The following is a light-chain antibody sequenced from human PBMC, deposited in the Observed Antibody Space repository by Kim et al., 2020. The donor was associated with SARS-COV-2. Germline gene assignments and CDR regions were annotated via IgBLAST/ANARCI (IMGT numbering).Light chain of an antibody. Sequence: QSVLTQPPSASGTPGQRVTISCSGSSSNIGSNYVYWYQQLPGTAPKLLIYRNNQRASGVPDRFSGSKSGTSASPAISGLRSEDEADYYCAAWDDSLSPWVFGGGTQLTVL. CDR2: RNN. V-gene: IGLV1-47*01. CDR1: SSNIGSNY. CDR3: AAWDDSLSPWV. J-gene: IGLJ3*02.